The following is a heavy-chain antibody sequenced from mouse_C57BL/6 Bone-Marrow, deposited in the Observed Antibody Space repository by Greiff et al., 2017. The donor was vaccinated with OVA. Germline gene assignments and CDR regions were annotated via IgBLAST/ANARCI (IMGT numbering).Heavy chain of an antibody. J-gene: IGHJ4*01. D-gene: IGHD2-5*01. CDR2: IDPSDSET. CDR3: ARSPYYSKGYYAMDY. CDR1: GYTFTSYW. Sequence: QVQLQQPGAELVRPGSLVKLSCKASGYTFTSYWMHWVKQRPIQGLEWIGNIDPSDSETHYNQKFKDKATLTVDKSSSTAYMQLSSLTSEDSAVYYCARSPYYSKGYYAMDYWGQGTSVTVSS. V-gene: IGHV1-52*01.